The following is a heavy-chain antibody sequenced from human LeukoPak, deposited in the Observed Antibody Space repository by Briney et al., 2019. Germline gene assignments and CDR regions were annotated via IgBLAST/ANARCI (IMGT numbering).Heavy chain of an antibody. Sequence: GESLKISCKGSGYSFTRHWIGWVRQMPGKGLEWMGIIYPGDSDTRYSPSFQGQVTISADKFISTAYLQWSSLKASDTAMYYCARGYCSSTSCYSLDYWGQGTLVTVSS. J-gene: IGHJ4*02. D-gene: IGHD2-2*02. CDR1: GYSFTRHW. CDR2: IYPGDSDT. V-gene: IGHV5-51*01. CDR3: ARGYCSSTSCYSLDY.